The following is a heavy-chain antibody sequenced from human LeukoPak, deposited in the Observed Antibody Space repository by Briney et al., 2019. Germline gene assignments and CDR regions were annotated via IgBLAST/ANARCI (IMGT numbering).Heavy chain of an antibody. CDR3: AKLSGFGELLSRDFDY. CDR2: IRYDGSNK. Sequence: GGSLRLSCAASGFTFSSYGMHWVRQAPGKGLEWVAFIRYDGSNKYYADSVKGRFTTSRDNSKNTLYLQMNSLRAEDTAVYYCAKLSGFGELLSRDFDYWGQGTLVTVSS. V-gene: IGHV3-30*02. J-gene: IGHJ4*02. CDR1: GFTFSSYG. D-gene: IGHD3-10*01.